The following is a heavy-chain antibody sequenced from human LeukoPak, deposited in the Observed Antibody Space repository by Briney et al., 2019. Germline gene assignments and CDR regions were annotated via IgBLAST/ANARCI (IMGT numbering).Heavy chain of an antibody. CDR2: ISGSGGST. D-gene: IGHD2-15*01. J-gene: IGHJ4*02. V-gene: IGHV3-23*01. Sequence: GGSLRLSCAASGFTFSSYAMSWVRQAPGKGLEWVSAISGSGGSTDYADSVQGRFTISRDNAKNTLYLQMNSLRAEDAAVYYCARDYGWPYYFDYWGQGALVTVSS. CDR1: GFTFSSYA. CDR3: ARDYGWPYYFDY.